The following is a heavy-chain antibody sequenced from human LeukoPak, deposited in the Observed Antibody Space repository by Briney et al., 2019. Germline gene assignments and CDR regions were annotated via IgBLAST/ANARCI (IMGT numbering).Heavy chain of an antibody. D-gene: IGHD5/OR15-5a*01. V-gene: IGHV3-33*05. CDR3: VRDLDSYFDY. CDR2: ISYDGSDK. J-gene: IGHJ4*02. CDR1: GITFSRYG. Sequence: GGSLRLSCAASGITFSRYGMHWVRQAPGKGLEWVGVISYDGSDKYYADSVKGRFTISRDNSKNTLYLQMNSLRAGDTAVYYCVRDLDSYFDYWGQGTLVTVSS.